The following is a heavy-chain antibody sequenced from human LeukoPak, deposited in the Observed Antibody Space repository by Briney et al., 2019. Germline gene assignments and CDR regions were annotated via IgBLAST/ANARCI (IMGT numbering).Heavy chain of an antibody. Sequence: GGSLRLSCAASGFTFSSYAMSWVRQAPGKGLEWVSVINGSGGSTYYADSVKGRFTISRDNSKSTLYLQMNSLRAEDTAVYYCARDYERFLDAFDIWGQGTMVTVSS. CDR2: INGSGGST. D-gene: IGHD3-3*01. J-gene: IGHJ3*02. V-gene: IGHV3-23*01. CDR1: GFTFSSYA. CDR3: ARDYERFLDAFDI.